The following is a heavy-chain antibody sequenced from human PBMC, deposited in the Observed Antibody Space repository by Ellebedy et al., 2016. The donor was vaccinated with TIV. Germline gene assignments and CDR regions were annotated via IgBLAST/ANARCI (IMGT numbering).Heavy chain of an antibody. D-gene: IGHD2-2*01. Sequence: AASVKVSCKASGYTFTDYYIHWLRQAPGQELQHIRWINPRDGAHYTQPCRGRVTMTSDTFRNTAYMELRGLTSDDTAVYYCARDPADETPADYWGLGTLVTVSS. CDR1: GYTFTDYY. CDR3: ARDPADETPADY. J-gene: IGHJ4*02. CDR2: INPRDGA. V-gene: IGHV1-2*02.